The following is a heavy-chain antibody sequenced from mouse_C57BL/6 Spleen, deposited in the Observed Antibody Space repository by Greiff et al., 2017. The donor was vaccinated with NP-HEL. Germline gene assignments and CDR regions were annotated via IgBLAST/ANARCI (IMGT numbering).Heavy chain of an antibody. CDR1: GYTFTSYG. CDR3: AIKGDYYGSSYKDYYALDY. Sequence: VQVQQSGAELARPGASVKLSCKASGYTFTSYGISWVKQRTGQGLEWIGEIYPRSGNTYYNEKFKGKATLTADKSSSTAYMELRSLTSEDSAVYFCAIKGDYYGSSYKDYYALDYWGQGTSVTVSS. CDR2: IYPRSGNT. D-gene: IGHD1-1*01. V-gene: IGHV1-81*01. J-gene: IGHJ4*01.